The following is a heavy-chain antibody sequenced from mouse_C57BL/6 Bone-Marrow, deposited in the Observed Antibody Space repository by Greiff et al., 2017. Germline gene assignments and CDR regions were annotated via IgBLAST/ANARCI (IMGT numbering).Heavy chain of an antibody. V-gene: IGHV1-81*01. J-gene: IGHJ3*01. D-gene: IGHD1-1*01. Sequence: VQRVESGAELARPGASVKLSCKASGYTFTSYGISWVKQRTGQGLEWIGEIYPRSGNTYYNEKFKGKATLTADKSSSTAYMELRSLTSEDSAVYFCAYYYGSSYVAYWGQGTLVTVSA. CDR2: IYPRSGNT. CDR1: GYTFTSYG. CDR3: AYYYGSSYVAY.